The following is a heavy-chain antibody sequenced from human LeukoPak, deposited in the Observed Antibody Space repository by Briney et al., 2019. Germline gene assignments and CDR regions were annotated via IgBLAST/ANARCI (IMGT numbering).Heavy chain of an antibody. Sequence: GGSLRLSCAASGFTFSSYGMHWVRQAPGKGLEWVSYISSGSRTIYYADSVKGRFTVSRDNAKNSLYLQMNSLRAGDTAVYYCARESITGHRDFDYWGQGTLVTVSS. J-gene: IGHJ4*02. CDR2: ISSGSRTI. V-gene: IGHV3-48*01. CDR1: GFTFSSYG. D-gene: IGHD1-20*01. CDR3: ARESITGHRDFDY.